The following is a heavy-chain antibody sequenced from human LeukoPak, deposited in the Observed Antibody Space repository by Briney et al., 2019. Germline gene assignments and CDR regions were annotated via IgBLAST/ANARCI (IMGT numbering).Heavy chain of an antibody. V-gene: IGHV3-30*19. J-gene: IGHJ4*02. CDR2: IWYDGSNK. CDR3: ARDSYGTHFDY. D-gene: IGHD3-10*01. Sequence: PGRPLRLSCAASGFTFSSYGMHWVRQAPGKGLEWVAVIWYDGSNKYYADSVKGRFTISRDNSKNTLYLQMNSLRAEDTAVYYCARDSYGTHFDYWGQGTLVTVSS. CDR1: GFTFSSYG.